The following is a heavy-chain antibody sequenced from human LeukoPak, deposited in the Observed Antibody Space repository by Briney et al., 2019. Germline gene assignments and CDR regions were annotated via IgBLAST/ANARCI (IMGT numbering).Heavy chain of an antibody. J-gene: IGHJ4*02. D-gene: IGHD3-16*01. CDR1: GGSISSSSYY. Sequence: SETLSLTCTVSGGSISSSSYYWGWIRQPPGKGLEWIGYIYHSGSTYYNPSLKSRVTISVDRSKNQFSLKLSSVTAADTAVYYCARESFGAHGDYWGQGTLVTVSS. CDR3: ARESFGAHGDY. V-gene: IGHV4-39*07. CDR2: IYHSGST.